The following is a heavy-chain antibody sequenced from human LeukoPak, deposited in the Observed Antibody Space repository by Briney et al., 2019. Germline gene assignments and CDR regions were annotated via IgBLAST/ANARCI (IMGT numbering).Heavy chain of an antibody. CDR1: GFTFSSYG. J-gene: IGHJ4*02. V-gene: IGHV3-30*02. CDR2: IRYDGTNK. CDR3: ARGRRYGDYSFDY. D-gene: IGHD4-17*01. Sequence: PGGSLRLSCAASGFTFSSYGIHWVRQAPGKGLEWVAFIRYDGTNKYYADSVKGRFTISRDNSKNTLYLQMNSLRAADTAVYYCARGRRYGDYSFDYWGQGTLVTVSS.